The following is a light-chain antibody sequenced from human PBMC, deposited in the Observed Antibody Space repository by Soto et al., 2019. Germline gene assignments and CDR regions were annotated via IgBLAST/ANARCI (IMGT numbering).Light chain of an antibody. CDR1: QRISSN. V-gene: IGKV3-11*01. CDR3: HQRSKWPGT. CDR2: DAS. Sequence: EIVMTQSPATLSVSPRERATLSCRASQRISSNLAWYQQKPGQAPRLLIFDASNRATGIPARFSGSGSGTDFTLTISSLEPEDFAVYYCHQRSKWPGTFGQGTKVDIK. J-gene: IGKJ1*01.